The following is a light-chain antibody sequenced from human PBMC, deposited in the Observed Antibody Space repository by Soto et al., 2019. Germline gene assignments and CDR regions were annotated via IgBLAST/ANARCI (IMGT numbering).Light chain of an antibody. CDR3: SSYTSISTVI. CDR1: TSDVGGYNS. CDR2: EVT. V-gene: IGLV2-14*01. Sequence: QSVLTQPASVSGSPGQSITISCTGTTSDVGGYNSVSWYQQHPGKAPKLMIYEVTNRPSGVSNRFSGSKSGNTASLTISGLQAEDEADYYCSSYTSISTVIFGGGTKVTVL. J-gene: IGLJ2*01.